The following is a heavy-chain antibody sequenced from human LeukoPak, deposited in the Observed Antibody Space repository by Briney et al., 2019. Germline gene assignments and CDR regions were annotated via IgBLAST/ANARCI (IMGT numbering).Heavy chain of an antibody. CDR1: GYTFTGYY. V-gene: IGHV1-2*06. Sequence: ASVKVSCKVSGYTFTGYYMHWVRQAPGQGLEWMGRINPNSGGTNYAQKFQGRVTMTRDTSISTAYMELSRLRSADTAVYYCASLDYDILTGHLWDYWGQRTLVTVSS. CDR2: INPNSGGT. D-gene: IGHD3-9*01. CDR3: ASLDYDILTGHLWDY. J-gene: IGHJ4*02.